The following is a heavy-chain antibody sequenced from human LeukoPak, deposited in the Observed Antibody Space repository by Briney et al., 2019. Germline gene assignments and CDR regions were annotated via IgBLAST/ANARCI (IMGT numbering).Heavy chain of an antibody. CDR3: AKGGFRGDYFDY. Sequence: GGSLRLSCAVSGLTFSDYWMHWVRQAPGKGLVWVSRISNDGTSTSYADSVKGRFTISRDNAKNSLYLQMNSLSAEDTALYYCAKGGFRGDYFDYWGQGTLVTVSS. J-gene: IGHJ4*02. D-gene: IGHD3-10*01. V-gene: IGHV3-74*01. CDR2: ISNDGTST. CDR1: GLTFSDYW.